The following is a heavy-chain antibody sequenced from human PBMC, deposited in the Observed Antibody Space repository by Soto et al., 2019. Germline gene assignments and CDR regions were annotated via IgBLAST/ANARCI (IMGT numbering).Heavy chain of an antibody. V-gene: IGHV3-74*01. CDR1: GFTFGRYW. CDR3: SRPLLWFGELSSDYFDY. Sequence: GGSLRLSCAASGFTFGRYWMHWVRQAPGKGLVWVSRINGDGSKTRYADSVKGRFTISRDNAKNTLYLQMNRLKAEDTSVFFCSRPLLWFGELSSDYFDYWGQGALVTVSS. D-gene: IGHD3-10*01. CDR2: INGDGSKT. J-gene: IGHJ4*02.